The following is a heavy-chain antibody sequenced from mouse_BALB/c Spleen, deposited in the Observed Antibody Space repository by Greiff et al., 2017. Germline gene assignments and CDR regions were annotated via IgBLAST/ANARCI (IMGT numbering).Heavy chain of an antibody. CDR1: GYTFTSYT. D-gene: IGHD1-3*01. J-gene: IGHJ4*01. CDR2: INPSSGYT. V-gene: IGHV1-4*02. Sequence: VQLQESAAELARPGASVKMSCKASGYTFTSYTMHWVKQRPGQGLEWIGYINPSSGYTEYNQKFKDKTTLTADKSSSTAYMQLSSLTSEDSAVYYCARWSSFYAMDYWGQGTSVTVSS. CDR3: ARWSSFYAMDY.